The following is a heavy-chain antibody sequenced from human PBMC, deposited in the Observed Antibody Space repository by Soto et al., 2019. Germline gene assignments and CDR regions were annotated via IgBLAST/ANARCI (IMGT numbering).Heavy chain of an antibody. V-gene: IGHV3-64*04. CDR3: AREETAWPLAYGLDV. J-gene: IGHJ6*02. CDR1: GFIFSEST. D-gene: IGHD2-21*02. CDR2: VSTSGRST. Sequence: GGSLRLSCSASGFIFSESTIYWVRQVPGKGLEAISAVSTSGRSTYYADSVKDRFTISRDNAKNSVSLQMDSLRAEDAAVYYCAREETAWPLAYGLDVWGQGTTVTVSS.